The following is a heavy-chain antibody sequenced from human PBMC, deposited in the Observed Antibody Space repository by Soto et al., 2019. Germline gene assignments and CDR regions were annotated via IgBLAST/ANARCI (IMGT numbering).Heavy chain of an antibody. CDR2: IIPIFGTA. V-gene: IGHV1-69*01. Sequence: SVKVSCKASGGTFSSYAISWVRQAPVQGLEWMGGIIPIFGTANYAQKFQGRVTITADESTSTAYMELSSLRSEDTAVYYCARDPAINQMWSSIRPYYYGMDVWGQGTTVTVSS. D-gene: IGHD2-21*01. J-gene: IGHJ6*02. CDR3: ARDPAINQMWSSIRPYYYGMDV. CDR1: GGTFSSYA.